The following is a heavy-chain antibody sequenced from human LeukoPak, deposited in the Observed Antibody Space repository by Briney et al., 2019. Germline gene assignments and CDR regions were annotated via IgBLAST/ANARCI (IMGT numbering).Heavy chain of an antibody. Sequence: GGSLRLSCAASGFTFSSYWMTWVRQAPGKGLEWVANIKQDQSEKYYVDSVKGRFTTSRDNAKNSLYLQMNSLRAEDTAVYYCARLHPAYVYAADYWGQGTLVTVSS. CDR1: GFTFSSYW. V-gene: IGHV3-7*01. CDR3: ARLHPAYVYAADY. D-gene: IGHD3-16*01. J-gene: IGHJ4*02. CDR2: IKQDQSEK.